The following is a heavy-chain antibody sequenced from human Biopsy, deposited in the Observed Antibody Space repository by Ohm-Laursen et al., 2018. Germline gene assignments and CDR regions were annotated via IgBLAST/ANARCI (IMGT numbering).Heavy chain of an antibody. CDR3: ARHLRYNDY. J-gene: IGHJ4*02. Sequence: SLRLSCSASGFTLSDGMTWVRQAPGKGLEWVSSITTDSGRIFYADSVRGRFTISRDNSKNTLYLQMNSLRAEDTAEYYCARHLRYNDYWGQVTLVTVSS. CDR2: ITTDSGRI. D-gene: IGHD3-9*01. V-gene: IGHV3-23*01. CDR1: GFTLSDG.